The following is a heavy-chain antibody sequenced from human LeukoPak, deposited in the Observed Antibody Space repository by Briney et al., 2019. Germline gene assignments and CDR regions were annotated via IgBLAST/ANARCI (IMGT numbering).Heavy chain of an antibody. CDR2: ISAYNGNT. CDR3: ARVGIYGDYNRYFDY. J-gene: IGHJ4*02. D-gene: IGHD4-17*01. Sequence: GASVKVSCKASGYTFTSYGISWVRQAPGQGLEWMGWISAYNGNTNYAQKLQGRVTMTTDTSTSTAYMELRSLRSDDTAVYYCARVGIYGDYNRYFDYWGQGTLVTVSS. V-gene: IGHV1-18*01. CDR1: GYTFTSYG.